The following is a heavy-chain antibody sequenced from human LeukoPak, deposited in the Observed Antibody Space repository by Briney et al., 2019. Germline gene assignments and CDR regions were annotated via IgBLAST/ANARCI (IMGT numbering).Heavy chain of an antibody. CDR2: MNPNSGNT. Sequence: GASVKVSCKASGYTYTSYDINWLRQATGQGLEWMGWMNPNSGNTGYAQKFQGRVTITRNTSISTAYMELSSLRSADKAVYYCARGLAYYDFWSGHDACDMWRQGTMVTVSS. CDR3: ARGLAYYDFWSGHDACDM. CDR1: GYTYTSYD. D-gene: IGHD3-3*01. J-gene: IGHJ3*02. V-gene: IGHV1-8*03.